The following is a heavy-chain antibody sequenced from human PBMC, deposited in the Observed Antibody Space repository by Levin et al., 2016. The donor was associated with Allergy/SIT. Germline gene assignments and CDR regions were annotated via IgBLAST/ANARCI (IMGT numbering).Heavy chain of an antibody. CDR3: ARYYCSSGTCYSFDY. CDR1: GGSISGYF. J-gene: IGHJ4*02. V-gene: IGHV4-59*01. CDR2: IYYTGLT. D-gene: IGHD2-15*01. Sequence: SETLSLTCTVSGGSISGYFWSWIRQPPGKGLEWIGYIYYTGLTHHNPSLNSRVTISVDTSKNQFSLRLTSVTAADTAVYFCARYYCSSGTCYSFDYWGRGTLVTVSS.